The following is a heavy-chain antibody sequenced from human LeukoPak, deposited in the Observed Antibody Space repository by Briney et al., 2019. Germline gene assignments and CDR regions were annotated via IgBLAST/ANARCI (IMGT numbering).Heavy chain of an antibody. J-gene: IGHJ5*02. V-gene: IGHV3-48*04. D-gene: IGHD2-2*01. CDR3: ARDHWITSSGCFDP. CDR1: GFTFSSYS. Sequence: QPGGSLRLSCAASGFTFSSYSMNWVRQAPGKGLEWVSYISSSSSTIYYADSVKGRFTISRDNAKNTLYLQMNSLRAEDTAVYYCARDHWITSSGCFDPWGQGTLVTVSS. CDR2: ISSSSSTI.